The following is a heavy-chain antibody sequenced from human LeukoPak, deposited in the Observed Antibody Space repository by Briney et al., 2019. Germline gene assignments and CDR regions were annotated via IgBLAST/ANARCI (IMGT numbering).Heavy chain of an antibody. Sequence: GGSLRLSCAASGFTFSGSAMHWVRQASGKGLEWVGRIRNKANSYAAVYAASVKGRFTISRDDSKNTAYLQMNSLKTEDTAVYYCTREDGSGSYYSSFVYWGQGTLVTVSS. CDR1: GFTFSGSA. D-gene: IGHD3-10*01. V-gene: IGHV3-73*01. J-gene: IGHJ4*02. CDR2: IRNKANSYAA. CDR3: TREDGSGSYYSSFVY.